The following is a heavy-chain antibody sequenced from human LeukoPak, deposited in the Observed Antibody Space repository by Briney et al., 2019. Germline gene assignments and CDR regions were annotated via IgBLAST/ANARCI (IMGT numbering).Heavy chain of an antibody. CDR3: ARGVIVSDNWFDP. CDR1: GFTFSSYG. J-gene: IGHJ5*02. Sequence: GRSLRLSCAASGFTFSSYGMHWVRQAPGKGLEWVAVIWYGGSNKYYADSVRGRFTISRDNSKNTLYLQMNSLRAEDTAVYYCARGVIVSDNWFDPWGQGTLVTVSS. CDR2: IWYGGSNK. D-gene: IGHD5/OR15-5a*01. V-gene: IGHV3-33*01.